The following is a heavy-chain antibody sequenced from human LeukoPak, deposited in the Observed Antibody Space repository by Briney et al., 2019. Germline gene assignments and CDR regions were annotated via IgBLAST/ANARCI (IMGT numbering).Heavy chain of an antibody. CDR3: AREVIVHARRPEAGCVY. Sequence: GGSLSLSSAPSGFTSSSDVVNRGRQAPGKGLEWVSSISSSSSYIYYADSVKGRFTISRDNAKNSLFLQLNSLKAEDTAVYYCAREVIVHARRPEAGCVYWVQGSLVIVSS. CDR1: GFTSSSDV. CDR2: ISSSSSYI. J-gene: IGHJ4*02. D-gene: IGHD2-8*01. V-gene: IGHV3-21*01.